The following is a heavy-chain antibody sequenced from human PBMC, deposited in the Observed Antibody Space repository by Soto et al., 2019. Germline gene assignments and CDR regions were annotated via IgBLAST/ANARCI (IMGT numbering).Heavy chain of an antibody. V-gene: IGHV4-59*01. CDR3: ARVERSFDVLTGYWPNRFDP. Sequence: SETLSLTCTVSGGSISSYYWSWIRQPPGKGLEWIGYIYYSGNTNYNPSLKSRVTTSVDTSKNQFSLNLTSATAADTAVYYCARVERSFDVLTGYWPNRFDPWGQGTLVTVSS. D-gene: IGHD3-9*01. CDR2: IYYSGNT. J-gene: IGHJ5*02. CDR1: GGSISSYY.